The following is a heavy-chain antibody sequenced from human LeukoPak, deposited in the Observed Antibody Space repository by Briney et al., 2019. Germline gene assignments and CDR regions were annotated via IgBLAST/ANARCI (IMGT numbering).Heavy chain of an antibody. D-gene: IGHD1-14*01. V-gene: IGHV3-66*02. CDR2: IYSGGST. Sequence: PGGSLRLSCAASGFTVSSNYMSWVRQAPGKGLEWVSVIYSGGSTYYADSVKGRFTISGDNSKNTLYLQMNSLRADDTAVYYCARGSSGMAFDIWGQGTMVTVSS. J-gene: IGHJ3*02. CDR1: GFTVSSNY. CDR3: ARGSSGMAFDI.